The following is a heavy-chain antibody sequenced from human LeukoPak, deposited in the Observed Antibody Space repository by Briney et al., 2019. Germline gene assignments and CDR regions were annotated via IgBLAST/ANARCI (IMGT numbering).Heavy chain of an antibody. CDR1: GYTFTGYY. D-gene: IGHD5-12*01. Sequence: ASVKVSCKASGYTFTGYYMHWVRQAPGQGLEWMGRINPNSGGTNYAQKFQGRVTITRNTSISTAYMELSSLRSEDTAVYYCARGSWRGYDWGQGTMVTVSS. CDR3: ARGSWRGYD. CDR2: INPNSGGT. V-gene: IGHV1-2*06. J-gene: IGHJ3*01.